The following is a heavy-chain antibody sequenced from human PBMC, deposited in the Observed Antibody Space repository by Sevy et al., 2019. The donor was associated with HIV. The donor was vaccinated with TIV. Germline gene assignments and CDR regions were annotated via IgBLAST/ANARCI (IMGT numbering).Heavy chain of an antibody. CDR1: GGSISSSSYY. Sequence: SETLSLTCTVSGGSISSSSYYWGWIRQPPGKGLEWIGSIYYSGSTYYNPSLKSRVTISVDTSKNQFSLKLSPVTAADTAVYYCARHSSPQWELHPNFDYWGQGTLVIVSS. D-gene: IGHD1-26*01. V-gene: IGHV4-39*01. J-gene: IGHJ4*02. CDR3: ARHSSPQWELHPNFDY. CDR2: IYYSGST.